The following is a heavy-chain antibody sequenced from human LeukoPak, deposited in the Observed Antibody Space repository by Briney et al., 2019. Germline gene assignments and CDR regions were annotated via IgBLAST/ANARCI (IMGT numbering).Heavy chain of an antibody. Sequence: PGGSLRLSCAASGFTFTSYGMSWVRQSPGKGLEWISAIGGSGGYTYYADSVKGRFTISRDNSRNMVFLQMSSLRAEDTAVYYCAKVGYYDSSGYPEYYFDSWGQGTLVTVSS. J-gene: IGHJ4*02. CDR1: GFTFTSYG. CDR3: AKVGYYDSSGYPEYYFDS. V-gene: IGHV3-23*01. CDR2: IGGSGGYT. D-gene: IGHD3-22*01.